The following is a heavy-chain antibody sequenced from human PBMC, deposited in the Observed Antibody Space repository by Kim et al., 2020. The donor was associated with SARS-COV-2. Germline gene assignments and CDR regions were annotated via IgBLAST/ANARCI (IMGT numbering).Heavy chain of an antibody. V-gene: IGHV3-48*04. CDR2: ISSSSSTI. Sequence: GGSLRLSCAASGFTFSSYSMNWVRQAPGKGLEWVSYISSSSSTIYYADSVKGRFTISRDNAKNSLYLQMNSLRAEDTAVYYCARPEYPYLFDYWGQGTLVTVSS. CDR1: GFTFSSYS. J-gene: IGHJ4*02. CDR3: ARPEYPYLFDY. D-gene: IGHD1-26*01.